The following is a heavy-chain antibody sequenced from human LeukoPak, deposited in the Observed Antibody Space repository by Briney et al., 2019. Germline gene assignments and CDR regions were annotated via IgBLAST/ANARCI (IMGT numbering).Heavy chain of an antibody. CDR3: AREAYDILTGYAFFDY. J-gene: IGHJ4*02. Sequence: SVKVSCKASGGTFSSYAISWVRQAPGQGLEWMGRIIPIFGTANYAQKFQGRVTITMDESTSTAYMELSSLRSEDTAVYYCAREAYDILTGYAFFDYWGQGTLVTVSS. CDR2: IIPIFGTA. CDR1: GGTFSSYA. V-gene: IGHV1-69*05. D-gene: IGHD3-9*01.